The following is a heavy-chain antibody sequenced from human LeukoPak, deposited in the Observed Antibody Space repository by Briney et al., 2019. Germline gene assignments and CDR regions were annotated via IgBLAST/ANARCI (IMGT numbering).Heavy chain of an antibody. V-gene: IGHV3-21*01. J-gene: IGHJ1*01. Sequence: PGGSLRLSCAASGFTFSSYSMNWVRQAPGKGLEWVSSISSSSSYIYYADSVKGRFTISRDNAKNSLYLQMNSLRAEDTAVYYCARGFGIAAAGTSGRSRAFQHWGQGTLVTVSS. CDR1: GFTFSSYS. CDR3: ARGFGIAAAGTSGRSRAFQH. CDR2: ISSSSSYI. D-gene: IGHD6-13*01.